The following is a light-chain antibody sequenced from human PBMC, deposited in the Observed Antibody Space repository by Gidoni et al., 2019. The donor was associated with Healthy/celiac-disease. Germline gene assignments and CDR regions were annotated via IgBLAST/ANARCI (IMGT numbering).Light chain of an antibody. CDR3: QAWASSTVV. CDR2: QDS. CDR1: KLGDKY. Sequence: SYELTQPPSVYVSPGQTASITCSGDKLGDKYACWYQQKPGQSPVLVIYQDSKRPSGIPERFSGSNSGNTATLTISGTQAMDEADYYCQAWASSTVVFGGGTKLTVL. J-gene: IGLJ2*01. V-gene: IGLV3-1*01.